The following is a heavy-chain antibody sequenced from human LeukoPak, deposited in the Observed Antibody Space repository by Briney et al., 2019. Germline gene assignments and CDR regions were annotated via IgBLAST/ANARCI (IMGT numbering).Heavy chain of an antibody. Sequence: PSETLSLTRAVYGGSFSGYYWSWIRQPPGKGLEWIGEINHSGSTNYNPSLKSRVTISVDTSKNQFSLKLSSVTAADTAVYYCAREGDSRDGYNFDYWGQGTLVTVSS. V-gene: IGHV4-34*01. D-gene: IGHD5-12*01. CDR3: AREGDSRDGYNFDY. J-gene: IGHJ4*02. CDR2: INHSGST. CDR1: GGSFSGYY.